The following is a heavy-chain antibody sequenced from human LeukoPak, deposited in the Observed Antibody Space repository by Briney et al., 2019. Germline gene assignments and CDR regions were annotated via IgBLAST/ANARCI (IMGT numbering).Heavy chain of an antibody. D-gene: IGHD2-15*01. CDR1: GFTFSSYA. Sequence: GRSLRLSCAASGFTFSSYAMHWVRQAPGKGLEWVAVISYDGSNKYYADSVKGRFTISRDNSKNTLYLQMNSLRAEDTAVYYCARDDRYCSGGSCFARSHIFDYWGQGTLVTVSS. J-gene: IGHJ4*02. V-gene: IGHV3-30*04. CDR3: ARDDRYCSGGSCFARSHIFDY. CDR2: ISYDGSNK.